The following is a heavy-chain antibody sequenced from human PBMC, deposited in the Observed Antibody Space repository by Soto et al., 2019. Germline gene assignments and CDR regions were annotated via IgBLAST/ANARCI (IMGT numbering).Heavy chain of an antibody. CDR2: ISAYNGDT. J-gene: IGHJ6*02. D-gene: IGHD1-20*01. CDR3: AGKYNWNDVDYYYYYSMDV. V-gene: IGHV1-18*01. CDR1: GYSFTSNG. Sequence: QVHLVQSGAEVKKPGASVKVSCKASGYSFTSNGITWVRQPPGQGLEWMAWISAYNGDTHYAQKFQGRVTMTTDKSTSTNYLELRSLRSDDTAVYYCAGKYNWNDVDYYYYYSMDVWGQGTTVTVSS.